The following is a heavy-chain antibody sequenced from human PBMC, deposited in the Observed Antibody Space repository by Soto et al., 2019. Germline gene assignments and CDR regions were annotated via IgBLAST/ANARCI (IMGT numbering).Heavy chain of an antibody. Sequence: SETLSLTCTVSGGSTSSDNYWSWVRQPPGKGLEWIGHIYYSGNTDYNPSLKSRLAISIDTSKNQFSLKLSSVTAADTAVYFCAREGGESSDGLYYFDSWGQGSLVTVSS. J-gene: IGHJ4*02. D-gene: IGHD3-16*01. V-gene: IGHV4-30-4*01. CDR3: AREGGESSDGLYYFDS. CDR1: GGSTSSDNY. CDR2: IYYSGNT.